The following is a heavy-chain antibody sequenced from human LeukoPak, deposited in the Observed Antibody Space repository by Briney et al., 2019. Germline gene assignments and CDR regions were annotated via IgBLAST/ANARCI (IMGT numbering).Heavy chain of an antibody. CDR2: IYSGGSI. Sequence: PGGSLRLSCAVSGFTVSSNYMTWVRQAPGTGLEWVSVIYSGGSIYYADSVKGRFTISRDISKNTVDLQLNSLRAEDTAVYYCASGKETSMAQGYWGQGTLVTVSS. D-gene: IGHD5-18*01. V-gene: IGHV3-53*01. CDR3: ASGKETSMAQGY. CDR1: GFTVSSNY. J-gene: IGHJ4*02.